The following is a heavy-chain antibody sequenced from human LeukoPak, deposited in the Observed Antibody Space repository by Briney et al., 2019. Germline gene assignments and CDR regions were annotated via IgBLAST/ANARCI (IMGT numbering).Heavy chain of an antibody. J-gene: IGHJ4*02. V-gene: IGHV3-23*01. CDR1: GFTFTNYA. D-gene: IGHD3-3*01. CDR2: INYSGDRT. Sequence: PGGSLRLSCAASGFTFTNYAMTWVRQAPGKGLEWVSSINYSGDRTSYADPLKGRFTISRDNSKNTLFLQMDSLRVDDTAIYYCAEDLDHDFWSGPFNYWGQGALVSVSS. CDR3: AEDLDHDFWSGPFNY.